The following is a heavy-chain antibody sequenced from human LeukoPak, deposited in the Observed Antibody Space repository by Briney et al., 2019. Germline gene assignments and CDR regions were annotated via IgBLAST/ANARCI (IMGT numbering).Heavy chain of an antibody. CDR3: AKGGYSSGWYFDY. J-gene: IGHJ4*02. D-gene: IGHD6-19*01. CDR1: GFTFSSYG. Sequence: GGSLRLSCAAPGFTFSSYGMHWVRQAPGKGLEWVAVISYDGSNKYYADSVKGRFTISRDNSKNTLYLQMNSLRAEDTAVYYCAKGGYSSGWYFDYWGQGTLVTVSS. CDR2: ISYDGSNK. V-gene: IGHV3-30*18.